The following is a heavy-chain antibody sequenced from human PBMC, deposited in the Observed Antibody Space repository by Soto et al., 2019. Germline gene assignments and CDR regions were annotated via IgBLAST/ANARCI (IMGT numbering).Heavy chain of an antibody. CDR2: VYHTGDT. Sequence: PSETLSLTCGVSGGTVASSHWWSWVRQSPGRGLEWIGNVYHTGDTNFNPSLQSRVTFSVDKSNNQFSLRLTSVTAADTAVYFCAREIVTAGRALRPNCHVHLGFWGQGTLVTVSS. D-gene: IGHD2-21*02. J-gene: IGHJ4*02. V-gene: IGHV4-4*02. CDR1: GGTVASSHW. CDR3: AREIVTAGRALRPNCHVHLGF.